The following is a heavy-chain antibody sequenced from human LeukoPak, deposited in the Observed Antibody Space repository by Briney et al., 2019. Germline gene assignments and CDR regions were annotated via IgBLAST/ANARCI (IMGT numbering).Heavy chain of an antibody. J-gene: IGHJ4*02. CDR1: GFTFSSYS. V-gene: IGHV3-21*01. Sequence: GGSLRLSCAASGFTFSSYSMNWVRQAPGEGLEWVSSISSSSSYIYYADSVKGRFTISRDNAKNSLYLQMNSLRAEDTAVYYCARWGYYDSSGYSLWGQGTLVTVSS. CDR3: ARWGYYDSSGYSL. D-gene: IGHD3-22*01. CDR2: ISSSSSYI.